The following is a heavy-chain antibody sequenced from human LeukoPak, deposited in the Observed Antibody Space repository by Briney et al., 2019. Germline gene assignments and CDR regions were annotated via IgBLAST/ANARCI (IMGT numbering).Heavy chain of an antibody. D-gene: IGHD4-23*01. Sequence: GMSLHLIGYVSQSGATYYNTFFKSRVSMSVDTSSNHYSLRLTAVTSADTAVYYCARLNYFGGTYFDIWGRGTLLTVSS. V-gene: IGHV4-61*03. CDR2: VSQSGAT. J-gene: IGHJ2*01. CDR3: ARLNYFGGTYFDI.